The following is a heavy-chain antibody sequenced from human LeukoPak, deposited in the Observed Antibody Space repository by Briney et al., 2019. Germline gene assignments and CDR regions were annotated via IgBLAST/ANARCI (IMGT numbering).Heavy chain of an antibody. Sequence: GGSLRLSCVASGFTFSSYWMTWVRQAPGKGLEWLANIKEDGSIQYYLDSVRGRFTTSRDNAKTSVYLQLNSLRADDTAVYYCARDVWTGVAVSDYWGQGTLVTVSS. CDR3: ARDVWTGVAVSDY. CDR1: GFTFSSYW. J-gene: IGHJ4*02. CDR2: IKEDGSIQ. V-gene: IGHV3-7*01. D-gene: IGHD6-19*01.